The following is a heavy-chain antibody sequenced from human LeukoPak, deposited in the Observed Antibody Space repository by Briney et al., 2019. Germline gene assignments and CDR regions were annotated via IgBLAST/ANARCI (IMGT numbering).Heavy chain of an antibody. CDR1: GFTFSSYG. CDR2: IWYDGSNK. CDR3: ARAYDSSGYCPYYFDY. V-gene: IGHV3-33*01. D-gene: IGHD3-22*01. J-gene: IGHJ4*02. Sequence: RSLRLSCAASGFTFSSYGMHWVRQAPGKGLEWVAVIWYDGSNKYYADSVKGRFTISRDNSKNTLYLQMNSLRDEDTAVYYCARAYDSSGYCPYYFDYWGQGTLVTVSS.